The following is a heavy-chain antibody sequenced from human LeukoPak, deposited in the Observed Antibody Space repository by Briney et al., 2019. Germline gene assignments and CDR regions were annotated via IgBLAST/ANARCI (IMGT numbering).Heavy chain of an antibody. J-gene: IGHJ5*02. Sequence: GGSLRLSCAVSGFTFSSYEMNWVRQAPGKVLEWVSYISSSGFNIYYADSVKGRFTISRDNAKNSLYLQMNSLRAEDTAVYYCAGQSRLGYCSGGSCYSQPFDPWGQGTLVTVSS. CDR2: ISSSGFNI. CDR1: GFTFSSYE. CDR3: AGQSRLGYCSGGSCYSQPFDP. V-gene: IGHV3-48*03. D-gene: IGHD2-15*01.